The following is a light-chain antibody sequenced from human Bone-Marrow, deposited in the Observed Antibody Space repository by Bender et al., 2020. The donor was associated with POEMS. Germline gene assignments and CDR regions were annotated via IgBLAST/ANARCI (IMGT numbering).Light chain of an antibody. CDR1: SSNIGAAYD. Sequence: QSVLTQPPSVSGAPGQRVTISCTGSSSNIGAAYDVHWYQQLPGTAPNFLLSGNTNRPSGVPDRFFGSKSGTSASLAISGLQSEDEADYYCAAWEDSLNGWVFGGGTKLTVL. CDR2: GNT. J-gene: IGLJ3*02. V-gene: IGLV1-50*01. CDR3: AAWEDSLNGWV.